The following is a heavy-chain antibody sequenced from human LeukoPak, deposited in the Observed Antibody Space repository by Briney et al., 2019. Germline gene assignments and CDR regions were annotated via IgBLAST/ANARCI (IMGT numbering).Heavy chain of an antibody. CDR1: GYSFTSYW. CDR2: IYPGDSDT. D-gene: IGHD6-6*01. Sequence: GESLQISCKGSGYSFTSYWIGWVRQMPGKGPEWMGIIYPGDSDTRYSPSFQGQVTISADKSISTAYLQWSSLKASDTAMYYCARLQDSSSFYYYYYGMDVWGQGTTVTVSS. CDR3: ARLQDSSSFYYYYYGMDV. J-gene: IGHJ6*02. V-gene: IGHV5-51*01.